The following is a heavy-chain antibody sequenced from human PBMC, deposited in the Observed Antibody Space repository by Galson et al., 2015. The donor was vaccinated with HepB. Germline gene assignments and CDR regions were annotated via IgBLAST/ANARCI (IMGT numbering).Heavy chain of an antibody. CDR1: GGTFSSYA. D-gene: IGHD3-22*01. V-gene: IGHV1-69*13. Sequence: SVKVSCKASGGTFSSYAISWVRQAPGQGLEWMGGIIPIFGTANYAQKFQGRVTITADESTSTAYMELSSLRSEDTAVYYCARGGSYYYDSSGYYGIDYWGQGTLVTVSS. J-gene: IGHJ4*02. CDR3: ARGGSYYYDSSGYYGIDY. CDR2: IIPIFGTA.